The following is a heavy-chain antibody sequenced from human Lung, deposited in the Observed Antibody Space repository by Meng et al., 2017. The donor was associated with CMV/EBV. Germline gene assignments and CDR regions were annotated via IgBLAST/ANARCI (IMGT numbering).Heavy chain of an antibody. D-gene: IGHD3-10*01. CDR3: ARMNNFSGAFDV. V-gene: IGHV4-59*01. CDR2: LYYNGSP. CDR1: GGSISTSY. Sequence: LXCSVSGGSISTSYWTWIRQPPGKGLEYIGYLYYNGSPNYNPSLKSRVTISIDTSKKQFSLKLTSVTAADTAVYYCARMNNFSGAFDVLGQGTVVTVSS. J-gene: IGHJ3*01.